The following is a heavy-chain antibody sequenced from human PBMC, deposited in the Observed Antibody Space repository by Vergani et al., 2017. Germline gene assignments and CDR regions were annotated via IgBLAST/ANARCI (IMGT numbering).Heavy chain of an antibody. CDR1: GGSISPYY. CDR3: ARECSNSVGFLAY. J-gene: IGHJ4*02. CDR2: NYTSEST. Sequence: QVQLQESGPGPVKPSETLSLTCIVSGGSISPYYWSRIRQPAGKGLEWIGRNYTSESTNYNPSLKSRVTKSVDTSKNQFSLRLSSVTAADTAVYYCARECSNSVGFLAYWGQGTLVTVSS. D-gene: IGHD6-6*01. V-gene: IGHV4-4*07.